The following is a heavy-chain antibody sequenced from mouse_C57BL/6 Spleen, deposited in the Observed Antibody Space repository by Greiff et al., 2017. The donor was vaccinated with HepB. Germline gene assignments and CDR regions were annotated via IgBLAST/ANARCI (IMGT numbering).Heavy chain of an antibody. CDR1: GYSITSGYY. V-gene: IGHV3-6*01. CDR2: ISYDGSN. CDR3: ARIYDGYYLDV. Sequence: EVQLQESGPGLVKPSQSLSLTCSVTGYSITSGYYWNWIRQFPGNKLEWMGYISYDGSNNYNPSLKNRISITRDTSKNQFFLKLNSVTTEDTATYYCARIYDGYYLDVWGTGTTVTVSS. J-gene: IGHJ1*03. D-gene: IGHD2-3*01.